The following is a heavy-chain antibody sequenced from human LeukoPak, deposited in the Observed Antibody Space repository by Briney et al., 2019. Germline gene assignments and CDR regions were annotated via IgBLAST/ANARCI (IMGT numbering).Heavy chain of an antibody. CDR3: ARGWKLSID. Sequence: GMXXVRQAPXKGLEWVTIISYDGSSKYYADSVKGRFTISRDNSKNTLYLQMNSLRAEDTAVYYCARGWKLSIDWGQGTLVTVSS. D-gene: IGHD4-23*01. CDR2: ISYDGSSK. V-gene: IGHV3-30*03. CDR1: G. J-gene: IGHJ4*02.